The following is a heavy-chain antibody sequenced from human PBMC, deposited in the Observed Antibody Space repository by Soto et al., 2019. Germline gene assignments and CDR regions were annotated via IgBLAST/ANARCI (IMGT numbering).Heavy chain of an antibody. CDR3: AGDRRPTYYKYDMDV. Sequence: PSETLSLTGAVAGYSISSGYYWGWIRQPPGKGLEWIGSIYHSGSTDYNPSLKSRGSISVDRSKNQLSLKLSSVTAADTAVYYSAGDRRPTYYKYDMDVWDQETRVAVSS. CDR2: IYHSGST. V-gene: IGHV4-38-2*02. CDR1: GYSISSGYY. J-gene: IGHJ6*02.